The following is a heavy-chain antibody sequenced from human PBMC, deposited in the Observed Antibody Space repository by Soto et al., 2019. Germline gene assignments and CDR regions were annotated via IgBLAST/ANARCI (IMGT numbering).Heavy chain of an antibody. Sequence: QVQLVQSGAEVKKPGASVKVSCKASGYTFTGYYMHWVRQAPGQGLEWMGWINPNSGGTNYAQKFQGRVTMTRDTSIITAYMELSRLRSDDTAVYYCARDRIAAAGIRYYYGMDVWGQGTTVTVSS. J-gene: IGHJ6*02. CDR3: ARDRIAAAGIRYYYGMDV. CDR2: INPNSGGT. D-gene: IGHD6-13*01. CDR1: GYTFTGYY. V-gene: IGHV1-2*02.